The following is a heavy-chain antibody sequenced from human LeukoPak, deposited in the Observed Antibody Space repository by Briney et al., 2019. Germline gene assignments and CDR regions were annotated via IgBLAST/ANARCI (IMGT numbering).Heavy chain of an antibody. CDR3: ARVVSPSRGLAYNWFDP. CDR1: GGSISSYY. D-gene: IGHD3-10*01. J-gene: IGHJ5*02. CDR2: IYYSGST. V-gene: IGHV4-59*08. Sequence: PSETLSLTCTVSGGSISSYYWSWIRQPPGKGLEWIGYIYYSGSTNYNPSLKSRVTISVDTSKNQFSLKLSSVTAADTAVYYCARVVSPSRGLAYNWFDPWGQGTLVTVSS.